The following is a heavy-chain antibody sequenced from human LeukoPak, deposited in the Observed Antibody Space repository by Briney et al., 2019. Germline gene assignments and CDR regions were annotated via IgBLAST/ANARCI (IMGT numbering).Heavy chain of an antibody. CDR2: IRDSGAST. V-gene: IGHV3-23*01. CDR3: AKCVLPIAGPGPNIVRYFDS. Sequence: PGGSLRLSCAASGFTFLTYAMSWVRQAPGKGLQWVSVIRDSGASTYYADSVKGRFTISRDNSKNTLYLQMNSLRAEDTAVYYCAKCVLPIAGPGPNIVRYFDSWGQGTLVTVSS. D-gene: IGHD3-16*02. J-gene: IGHJ4*02. CDR1: GFTFLTYA.